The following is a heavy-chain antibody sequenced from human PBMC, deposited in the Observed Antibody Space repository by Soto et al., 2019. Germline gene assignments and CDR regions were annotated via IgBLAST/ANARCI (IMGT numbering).Heavy chain of an antibody. CDR3: ARVHCTNGVCPLMAI. CDR1: GFTFSSYG. Sequence: QVQLVESGGGVVQPGRSLRLSCAASGFTFSSYGMHWVRQAPGKGLEWVAVIWYDGSNKYYADSVKGRFTISRDNSKNTLYLQMNSLRAEDTAVYYCARVHCTNGVCPLMAIWGQGTMVTVSS. V-gene: IGHV3-33*01. J-gene: IGHJ3*02. CDR2: IWYDGSNK. D-gene: IGHD2-8*01.